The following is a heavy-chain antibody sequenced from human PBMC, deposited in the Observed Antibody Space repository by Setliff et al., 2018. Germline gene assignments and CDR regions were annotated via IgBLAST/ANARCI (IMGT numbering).Heavy chain of an antibody. CDR1: GGSFSGYY. CDR3: ARTNYYDSSTYFNWFDP. D-gene: IGHD3-22*01. CDR2: INHSGST. J-gene: IGHJ5*02. V-gene: IGHV4-34*01. Sequence: SETLSLTCAVYGGSFSGYYWSWIRQPPGKGLEWIGEINHSGSTNYNPSLKSRVTMSVDTSKNQFSLKLSSVTAADTAVCYCARTNYYDSSTYFNWFDPWGQGTLVTVSS.